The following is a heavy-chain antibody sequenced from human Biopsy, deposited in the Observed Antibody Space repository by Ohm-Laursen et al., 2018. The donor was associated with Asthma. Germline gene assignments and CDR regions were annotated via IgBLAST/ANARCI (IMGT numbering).Heavy chain of an antibody. CDR3: ARKAGSCISRTCYSLDF. D-gene: IGHD2-2*01. V-gene: IGHV1-69*01. Sequence: SSVKVSCNSLGGTFNTCVIGWVRQAPGQGLEWMGGINSVFGTTTYPQKFQDRVTITADDSTSTVYMELSSLRSEDTAVYYCARKAGSCISRTCYSLDFWGQGTLVTVSS. CDR2: INSVFGTT. CDR1: GGTFNTCV. J-gene: IGHJ4*02.